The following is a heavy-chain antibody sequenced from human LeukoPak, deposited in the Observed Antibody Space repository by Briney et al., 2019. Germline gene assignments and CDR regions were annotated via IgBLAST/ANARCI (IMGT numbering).Heavy chain of an antibody. Sequence: GSVKVSCKASGYTFTGYYMHWVRQAPGQGLEWMGWINPNSGGTNYAQKFQGRVTMTRDTSISTAYMELSRLRSDDTAVYCCARDTCSSTSCSSGPWGQGTLVTVSS. CDR3: ARDTCSSTSCSSGP. CDR2: INPNSGGT. D-gene: IGHD2-2*01. CDR1: GYTFTGYY. J-gene: IGHJ5*02. V-gene: IGHV1-2*02.